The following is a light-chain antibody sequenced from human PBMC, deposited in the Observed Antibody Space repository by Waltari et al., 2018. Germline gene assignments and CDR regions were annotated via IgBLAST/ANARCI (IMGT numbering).Light chain of an antibody. Sequence: DVVMTQSPVSLPVTLGQPASISCRSSQSLVHSDGNTYLNWFHQRPGQSPRRLIYKVSSRESGVPDRFSGSGSGTDFTLKISRVEAEDVGVYYCMQGTRGPPLTFGQGTKVEIK. CDR2: KVS. CDR1: QSLVHSDGNTY. J-gene: IGKJ1*01. CDR3: MQGTRGPPLT. V-gene: IGKV2-30*02.